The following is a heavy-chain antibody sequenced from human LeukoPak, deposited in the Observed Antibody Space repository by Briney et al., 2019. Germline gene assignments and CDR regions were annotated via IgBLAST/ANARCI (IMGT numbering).Heavy chain of an antibody. CDR2: INPNSGGT. J-gene: IGHJ3*02. CDR1: GYTFTGYY. V-gene: IGHV1-2*02. D-gene: IGHD3-16*01. CDR3: ARDRPIPARLGAFDI. Sequence: ASVKVSCKASGYTFTGYYMHWVRQAPGQGLEWMGWINPNSGGTNYAQKLQGRVTMTTDTSTSTAYMELRSLRSDDTAVYYCARDRPIPARLGAFDIWGQGTMVTVSS.